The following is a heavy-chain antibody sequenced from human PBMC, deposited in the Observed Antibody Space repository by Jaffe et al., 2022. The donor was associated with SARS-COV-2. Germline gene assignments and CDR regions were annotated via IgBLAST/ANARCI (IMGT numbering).Heavy chain of an antibody. J-gene: IGHJ4*02. CDR1: GGSINSGSYF. CDR3: AGESLEQLGGGGLDY. D-gene: IGHD1-26*01. CDR2: THPNGDS. Sequence: QVQLQESGPGLVKPSQTLSLTCIVSGGSINSGSYFWSWIRQPAGKGLEWIGRTHPNGDSSYNPSLKSRVTISLDTSKNQFSLKLNSVTAADTAVYFCAGESLEQLGGGGLDYWGQGTLVTVSS. V-gene: IGHV4-61*02.